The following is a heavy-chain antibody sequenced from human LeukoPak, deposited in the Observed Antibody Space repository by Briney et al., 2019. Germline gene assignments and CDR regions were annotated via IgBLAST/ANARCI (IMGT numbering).Heavy chain of an antibody. V-gene: IGHV4-59*01. D-gene: IGHD3-9*01. CDR3: ARNDILTGYYIPGAFDI. CDR2: IYYSGNT. J-gene: IGHJ3*02. Sequence: SETLSLTCIVSGASISSYYWSWIRQPPGKGLEWIGYIYYSGNTNYNPSLKSRVTISVDTSKNQFSLKLSSVTAADTAVYYCARNDILTGYYIPGAFDIWGQGTMVTVSS. CDR1: GASISSYY.